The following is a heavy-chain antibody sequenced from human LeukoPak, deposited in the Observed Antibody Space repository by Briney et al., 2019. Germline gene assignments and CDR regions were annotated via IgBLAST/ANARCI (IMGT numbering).Heavy chain of an antibody. J-gene: IGHJ4*02. Sequence: SQTLSLTCTVSGGSISSGGYYWSWIRQHPGKGLEWIGYIYYSGSTYYNPSLKSRVTISVDTSKNQFSLKLSSVTAADTAVYYCARDQSSGSGYYYDYWGQGTLVTVSS. V-gene: IGHV4-31*03. D-gene: IGHD3-22*01. CDR1: GGSISSGGYY. CDR3: ARDQSSGSGYYYDY. CDR2: IYYSGST.